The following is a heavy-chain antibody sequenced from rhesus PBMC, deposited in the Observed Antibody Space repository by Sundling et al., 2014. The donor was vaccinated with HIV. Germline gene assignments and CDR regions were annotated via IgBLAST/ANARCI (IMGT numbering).Heavy chain of an antibody. CDR1: GFSLSTSGLG. V-gene: IGHV2-174*02. Sequence: QVTLKESGPALVKPTQTLTLTCTFSGFSLSTSGLGVGWIRQPPGKTLEWLAHITWDDDKRYSPSLKSRLTISKDTSKNQVVLTMTNMDPVDTATYYCAREPYDYWGQGVVVTVSS. D-gene: IGHD2-15*01. CDR2: ITWDDDK. CDR3: AREPYDY. J-gene: IGHJ4*01.